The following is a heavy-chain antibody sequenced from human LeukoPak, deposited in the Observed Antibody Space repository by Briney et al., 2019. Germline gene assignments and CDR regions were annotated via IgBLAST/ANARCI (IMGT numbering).Heavy chain of an antibody. Sequence: GGSLRLSCVASGFTFSNYGMHWVRQAPGKGLEWVAVVSDDGSNKYYPDSAKGRFTISRDNSKSTLNLQMDSLRIEDTAVYYCAKVGFTGSYMYAFDMWGQGTMVTVSS. D-gene: IGHD1-26*01. J-gene: IGHJ3*02. V-gene: IGHV3-30*18. CDR2: VSDDGSNK. CDR1: GFTFSNYG. CDR3: AKVGFTGSYMYAFDM.